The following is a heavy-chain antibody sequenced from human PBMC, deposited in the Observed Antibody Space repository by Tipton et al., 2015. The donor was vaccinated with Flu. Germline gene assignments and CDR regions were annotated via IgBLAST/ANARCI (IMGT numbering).Heavy chain of an antibody. CDR2: INHSGST. CDR3: ARVGSRYYYYYGMDV. CDR1: GGSFSGYY. Sequence: TLSLTCAVYGGSFSGYYWSWIRQPPGKGLEWIREINHSGSTNYNPSLKSRVTISVDTSKNQFSLKLSSVTAADTAVYYCARVGSRYYYYYGMDVWGQGTTVTVSS. D-gene: IGHD1-26*01. V-gene: IGHV4-34*01. J-gene: IGHJ6*02.